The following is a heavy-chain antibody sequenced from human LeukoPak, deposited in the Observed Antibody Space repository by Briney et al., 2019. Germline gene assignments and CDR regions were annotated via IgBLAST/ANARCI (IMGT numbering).Heavy chain of an antibody. D-gene: IGHD1-26*01. CDR2: INSDGSTT. Sequence: GGSLRLSCAASGFTFSSSWMHWVRQAPGKGLMWVSRINSDGSTTTYADSVKGRFTISRDNAKNTLYLQMNSLRADDTAVYYCARAVGGSSDYWGQGTLVTVSS. CDR1: GFTFSSSW. V-gene: IGHV3-74*01. CDR3: ARAVGGSSDY. J-gene: IGHJ4*02.